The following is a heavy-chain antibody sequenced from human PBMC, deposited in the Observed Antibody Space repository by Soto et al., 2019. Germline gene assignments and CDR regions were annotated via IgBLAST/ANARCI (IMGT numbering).Heavy chain of an antibody. V-gene: IGHV5-51*01. Sequence: LGESLKISCKASGYSFTTYWIGWVRQMPGKGLEWMGIIYPGDSDTRYSPSFQGQVTISADRSISTAFLQWSSLQASDTAMYYCARQATSYYDSSGYYWHYWGQGTLVTVS. CDR2: IYPGDSDT. CDR1: GYSFTTYW. CDR3: ARQATSYYDSSGYYWHY. D-gene: IGHD3-22*01. J-gene: IGHJ4*02.